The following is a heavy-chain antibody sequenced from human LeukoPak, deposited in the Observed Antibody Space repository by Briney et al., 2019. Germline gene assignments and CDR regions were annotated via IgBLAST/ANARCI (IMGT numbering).Heavy chain of an antibody. Sequence: KPSETLSLTCAVYGGSFSGYYWSWIRQPPGKGLEWIGYIYYSGSTYYNPSLKSRVTISVDTSKNQFSLKLSSVTAADTAVYYCASYTDAFDIWGQGTMVTVSS. CDR3: ASYTDAFDI. J-gene: IGHJ3*02. D-gene: IGHD3-16*01. V-gene: IGHV4-59*08. CDR2: IYYSGST. CDR1: GGSFSGYY.